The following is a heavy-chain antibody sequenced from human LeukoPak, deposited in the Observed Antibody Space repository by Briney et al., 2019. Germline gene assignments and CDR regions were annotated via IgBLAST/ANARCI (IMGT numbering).Heavy chain of an antibody. Sequence: GGSLRLSCAASGFTFDDYGMSWVRQAPGKGLEWVSVIYSGGSTYYADSVKGRFTISRDNSKNTLYLQMNSLRAEDTAVYYCARDQLVGGYYYGMDVWGQGTTVTVSS. CDR1: GFTFDDYG. CDR3: ARDQLVGGYYYGMDV. J-gene: IGHJ6*02. V-gene: IGHV3-66*01. D-gene: IGHD6-13*01. CDR2: IYSGGST.